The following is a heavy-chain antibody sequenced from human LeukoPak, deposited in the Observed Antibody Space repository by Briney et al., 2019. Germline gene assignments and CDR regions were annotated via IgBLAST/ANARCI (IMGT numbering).Heavy chain of an antibody. CDR3: AKDYYYGSGSSQIDY. J-gene: IGHJ4*02. V-gene: IGHV3-30-3*01. D-gene: IGHD3-10*01. CDR1: GFTFNTYA. CDR2: IAYDGNNK. Sequence: PGGSLRLSCAASGFTFNTYAMHWVRQAPGKGLEWVAVIAYDGNNKYYADSVKGRFTISRDNSKNTLYLQMNSLRAEDTAVYYCAKDYYYGSGSSQIDYWGQGTLVTVSS.